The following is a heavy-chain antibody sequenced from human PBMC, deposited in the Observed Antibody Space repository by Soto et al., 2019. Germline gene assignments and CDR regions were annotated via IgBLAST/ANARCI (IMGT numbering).Heavy chain of an antibody. Sequence: SVKVSCKASGGTFSSYAISWVRQAPGQGLEWMGGIIPIFGTANYAQKFQGRVTITADESTSTAYMELSSLRSEDTAVYYCARVPHYGDYVGGWFDPWGKGTLVTVS. CDR2: IIPIFGTA. V-gene: IGHV1-69*13. D-gene: IGHD4-17*01. J-gene: IGHJ5*02. CDR3: ARVPHYGDYVGGWFDP. CDR1: GGTFSSYA.